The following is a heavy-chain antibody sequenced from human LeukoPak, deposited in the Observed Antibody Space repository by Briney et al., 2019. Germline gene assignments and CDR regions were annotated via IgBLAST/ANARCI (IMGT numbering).Heavy chain of an antibody. Sequence: SETLSLTCTVSGSMYNYYWSWIRQPPGKGLEWIGYIHYNGITNYSPSLKSRVTMSLDTSKNQVSLKLNSVTAADTAVYYCARHISSGGTYAHFDYWGQGTLVTVSS. V-gene: IGHV4-59*08. CDR2: IHYNGIT. CDR3: ARHISSGGTYAHFDY. CDR1: GSMYNYY. D-gene: IGHD1-26*01. J-gene: IGHJ4*02.